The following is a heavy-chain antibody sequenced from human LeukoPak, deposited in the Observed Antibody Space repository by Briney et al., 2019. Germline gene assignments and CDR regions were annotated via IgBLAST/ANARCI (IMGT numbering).Heavy chain of an antibody. V-gene: IGHV3-30*18. CDR1: GFTFSSYG. J-gene: IGHJ4*02. D-gene: IGHD2/OR15-2a*01. Sequence: GGSLRLSCAASGFTFSSYGMHWVRQAPGKGLEWVAVISYDGSNKYYADSVKGRFTISRDNSKNTLYLQMNSLRAEDTAVYYCAEDLSYYFDYWGQGTLVTVSS. CDR3: AEDLSYYFDY. CDR2: ISYDGSNK.